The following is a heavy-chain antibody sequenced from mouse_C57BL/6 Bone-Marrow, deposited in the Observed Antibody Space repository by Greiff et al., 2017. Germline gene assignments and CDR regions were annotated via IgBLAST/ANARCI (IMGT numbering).Heavy chain of an antibody. Sequence: QVQLQQSGAELARPGASVKLSCKASGYTFTSYGISWVKQRTGQGLEWIGEVYPRSGNTYYNEKFKGKATLTADKSSSTAYMELRSLTSEDSAVYFCARGGGLPRRVYYYAMDYWGQGTSVTVSS. D-gene: IGHD1-1*01. CDR2: VYPRSGNT. J-gene: IGHJ4*01. CDR3: ARGGGLPRRVYYYAMDY. V-gene: IGHV1-81*01. CDR1: GYTFTSYG.